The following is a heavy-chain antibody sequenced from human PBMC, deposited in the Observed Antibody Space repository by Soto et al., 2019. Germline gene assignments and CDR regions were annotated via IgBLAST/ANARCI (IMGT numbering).Heavy chain of an antibody. Sequence: GGSLRLSCLASGFTFNSFNMNWVRQAPGRGLEWVASISVSGDNIYYADSMQGRFTISRDNSKNSVFLDMNSLRAEDTAVYYCARELGLLKSMFDYWGQGTLVTVSS. D-gene: IGHD7-27*01. CDR1: GFTFNSFN. CDR3: ARELGLLKSMFDY. CDR2: ISVSGDNI. J-gene: IGHJ4*02. V-gene: IGHV3-21*01.